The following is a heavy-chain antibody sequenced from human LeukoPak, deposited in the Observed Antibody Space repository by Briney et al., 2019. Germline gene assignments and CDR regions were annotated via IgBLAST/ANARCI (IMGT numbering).Heavy chain of an antibody. V-gene: IGHV3-7*05. CDR2: IKQDGSQK. CDR3: ATSNWNYYNY. CDR1: GFTFSSYW. J-gene: IGHJ4*02. D-gene: IGHD1-20*01. Sequence: GGSLRLSCAASGFTFSSYWMSWVRQAPGKGLEWVANIKQDGSQKYYVDSVKGRFTISRDNAQNSLYLHMNSLRAEDTSVYYCATSNWNYYNYWGQGTLATVSS.